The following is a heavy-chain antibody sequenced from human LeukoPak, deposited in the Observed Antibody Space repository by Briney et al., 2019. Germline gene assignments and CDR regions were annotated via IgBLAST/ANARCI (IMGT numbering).Heavy chain of an antibody. J-gene: IGHJ4*02. V-gene: IGHV1-69*06. D-gene: IGHD4-17*01. CDR2: IIPIFGTA. CDR1: GGTFSSYA. Sequence: SVKVSCKASGGTFSSYAISWVRQAPGQGLEWMGGIIPIFGTANYAQKLQSRVTITADKSTSTAYMELSSLRSEDTAVYYCARGSTVTTYYYFDYWGQGTLVTVSS. CDR3: ARGSTVTTYYYFDY.